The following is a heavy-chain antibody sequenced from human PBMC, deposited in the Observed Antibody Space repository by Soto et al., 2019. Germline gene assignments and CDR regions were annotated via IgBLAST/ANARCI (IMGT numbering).Heavy chain of an antibody. Sequence: QVQLVESGGGVVQPGRSLRLSCAASGFTFRSYGMHWVRQAPGKGLEWVALMSFDGSNKYYADSVRGRFTISSDNSKSTLYLQMDILRPEYTAVYYCAKEFGWELQVSHPYYNSGMDVWGQGTTVTVSS. CDR2: MSFDGSNK. CDR1: GFTFRSYG. V-gene: IGHV3-30*18. D-gene: IGHD3-10*01. CDR3: AKEFGWELQVSHPYYNSGMDV. J-gene: IGHJ6*02.